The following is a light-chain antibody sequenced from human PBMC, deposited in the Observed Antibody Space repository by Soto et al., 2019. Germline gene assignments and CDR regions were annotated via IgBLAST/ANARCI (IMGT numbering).Light chain of an antibody. CDR3: QQRSNWLT. CDR2: DAS. J-gene: IGKJ4*01. Sequence: EIVLTQSPATLSLSPGERATLSCRASQSVSSYLAWYQQKPGQAPRLLIYDASNRATGIPARFGGSGSGTDFTITISSLEPEDFAVSYCQQRSNWLTFGGGTKVDIK. V-gene: IGKV3-11*01. CDR1: QSVSSY.